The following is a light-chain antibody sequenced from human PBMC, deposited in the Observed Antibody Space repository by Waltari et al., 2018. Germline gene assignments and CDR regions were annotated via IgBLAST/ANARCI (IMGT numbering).Light chain of an antibody. CDR2: GAS. J-gene: IGKJ2*01. CDR1: QNNNNY. Sequence: DIQLPQSPSSLSASVGNRVTLTCRSSQNNNNYIKWYQQKPGKAPELLIYGASNLQSGVPSRFSGSGAGSDFSLTISSLQPEDFATYYRQQSYRTPRTFGQGTKLEI. V-gene: IGKV1-39*01. CDR3: QQSYRTPRT.